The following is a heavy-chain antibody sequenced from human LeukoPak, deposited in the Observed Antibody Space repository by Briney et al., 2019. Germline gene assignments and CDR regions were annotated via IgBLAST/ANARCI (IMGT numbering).Heavy chain of an antibody. V-gene: IGHV4-34*01. J-gene: IGHJ4*02. Sequence: PSETLSLTCAVYGGSFSGYYWSWIRQPPGKGLEWIGEINHSGSANYNPSLKSRVTISVDTSKNQFSLKLSSVTAADTAVYYCARDPLRTYYFDYWGQGTLVTVSS. D-gene: IGHD5-12*01. CDR2: INHSGSA. CDR1: GGSFSGYY. CDR3: ARDPLRTYYFDY.